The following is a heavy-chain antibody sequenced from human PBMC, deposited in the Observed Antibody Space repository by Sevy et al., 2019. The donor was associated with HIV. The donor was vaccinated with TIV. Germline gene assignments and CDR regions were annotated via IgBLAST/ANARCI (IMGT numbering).Heavy chain of an antibody. V-gene: IGHV3-23*01. J-gene: IGHJ3*02. D-gene: IGHD2-15*01. CDR1: GFTFSTYA. Sequence: GGSLRLSCEASGFTFSTYAMSWVRQAPGKGLEWVSDISGSGTSTYYADSVKGRFTISRDKAKNTLYLQMNSLRAEDTAEYSSARIPDIGVITPPEALNIWGQGTMVTVSS. CDR3: ARIPDIGVITPPEALNI. CDR2: ISGSGTST.